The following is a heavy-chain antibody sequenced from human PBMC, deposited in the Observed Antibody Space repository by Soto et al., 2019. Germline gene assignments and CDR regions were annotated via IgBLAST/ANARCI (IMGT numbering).Heavy chain of an antibody. J-gene: IGHJ6*02. CDR1: GYTFTSCG. CDR2: INTYNGYT. CDR3: ARDLTKGLDV. D-gene: IGHD4-4*01. Sequence: QVHLVQSGAEVKKPGASVKVSCKASGYTFTSCGISWVRQAPGQGLEWMGLINTYNGYTNYPQNFQGRVTMTTDTSTGTVYMELRTLTSDDTPVYYCARDLTKGLDVWGQGTTVTVS. V-gene: IGHV1-18*01.